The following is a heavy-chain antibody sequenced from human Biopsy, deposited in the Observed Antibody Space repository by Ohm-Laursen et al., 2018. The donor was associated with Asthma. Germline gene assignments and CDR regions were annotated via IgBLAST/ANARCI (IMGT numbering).Heavy chain of an antibody. Sequence: SLRLSCAASGFVFSQCGMHWVRQAPGKGLEWVAVGGSYYDGGLKYYADSVNGRFTISRDNSENTLYLQMNSLRPDDTAVYYCARDVMEWYLPAFDFWGQGTLVTVSS. V-gene: IGHV3-30*19. CDR1: GFVFSQCG. D-gene: IGHD3-3*01. CDR3: ARDVMEWYLPAFDF. CDR2: GGSYYDGGLK. J-gene: IGHJ4*02.